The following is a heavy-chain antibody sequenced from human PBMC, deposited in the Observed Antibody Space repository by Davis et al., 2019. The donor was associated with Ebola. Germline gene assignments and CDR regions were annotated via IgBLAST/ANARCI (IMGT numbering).Heavy chain of an antibody. D-gene: IGHD1-26*01. Sequence: PGGSLRLSCATSGFNFYNYGMHWVRQAPGKGLQWISTISGPAGRTYYADSVKGRFTISGDISKNTVYLQMNRLRVEDTAMYYCARSPEWEGYYQPWGQGTLVTVSS. CDR3: ARSPEWEGYYQP. J-gene: IGHJ1*01. V-gene: IGHV3-23*01. CDR2: ISGPAGRT. CDR1: GFNFYNYG.